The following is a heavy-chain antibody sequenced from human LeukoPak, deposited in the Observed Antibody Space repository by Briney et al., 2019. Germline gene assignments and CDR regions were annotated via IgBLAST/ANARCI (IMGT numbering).Heavy chain of an antibody. J-gene: IGHJ4*02. CDR1: GGSFSGYY. V-gene: IGHV4-34*01. D-gene: IGHD6-6*01. CDR3: ARGLGDSSSTGGDY. CDR2: INHSGST. Sequence: SETLSLTCAVYGGSFSGYYWSWIRQPPGKGLEWIGEINHSGSTNCNPSLKSRVTISVGTSKNQFSLKLSSVTAADTAVYYCARGLGDSSSTGGDYWGQGTLVTVSS.